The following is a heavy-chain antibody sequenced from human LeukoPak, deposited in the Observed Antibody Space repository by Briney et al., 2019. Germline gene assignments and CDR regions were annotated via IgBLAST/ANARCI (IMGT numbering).Heavy chain of an antibody. J-gene: IGHJ6*03. CDR3: ARYGRYSSSYYYYYMDV. Sequence: GGSLRLSCVASGFTFSDHYMDWVRQAPGKGLESVSYISSSGSTIYYADSVKGRFTISRDNAKNSLSLQMNSLRAEDTAVYYCARYGRYSSSYYYYYMDVWGKGTTVTVSS. V-gene: IGHV3-11*01. CDR1: GFTFSDHY. CDR2: ISSSGSTI. D-gene: IGHD6-13*01.